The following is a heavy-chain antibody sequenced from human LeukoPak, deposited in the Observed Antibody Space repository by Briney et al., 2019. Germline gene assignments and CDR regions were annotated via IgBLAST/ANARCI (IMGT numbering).Heavy chain of an antibody. CDR3: AGDIVATIANWFDP. CDR2: ISSSSSYI. J-gene: IGHJ5*02. CDR1: GFTFSSYS. D-gene: IGHD5-12*01. Sequence: GGSLRLSCAASGFTFSSYSMNWVRQAPGKGLEWVSSISSSSSYIYYADSVKGRFTISRDNAKNSPYLQMNSLRAEDTAVYYCAGDIVATIANWFDPWGQGTLVTVSS. V-gene: IGHV3-21*01.